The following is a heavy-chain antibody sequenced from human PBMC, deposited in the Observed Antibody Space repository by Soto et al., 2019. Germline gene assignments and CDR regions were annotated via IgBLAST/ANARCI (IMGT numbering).Heavy chain of an antibody. V-gene: IGHV1-18*01. D-gene: IGHD3-22*01. CDR2: ISTYNGNT. CDR3: ASLRTSGYYYGFFDY. Sequence: ASVKVSCKASGYTFTTYDISRVRQAPGQGLEWMGRISTYNGNTNYPQSLQGRLTMTEDTSTDTAYMELSSLRSEDTAVYYCASLRTSGYYYGFFDYWGQGTLVTVSS. J-gene: IGHJ4*02. CDR1: GYTFTTYD.